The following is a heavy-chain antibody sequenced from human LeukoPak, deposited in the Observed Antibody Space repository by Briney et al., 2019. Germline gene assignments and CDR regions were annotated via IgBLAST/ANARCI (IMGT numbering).Heavy chain of an antibody. V-gene: IGHV3-30*04. CDR3: ARDRNSYYDSSGYYGGGSRFLFDY. J-gene: IGHJ4*02. D-gene: IGHD3-22*01. CDR2: ISYDGSNK. Sequence: GGSLRLSCEASGFTFSSYAMHWVRQAPGKGLEWVAVISYDGSNKYYADSVKGRFTISRDNSKNTLYLQMNSLRAEDTAVYYCARDRNSYYDSSGYYGGGSRFLFDYWGQGTLVTVSS. CDR1: GFTFSSYA.